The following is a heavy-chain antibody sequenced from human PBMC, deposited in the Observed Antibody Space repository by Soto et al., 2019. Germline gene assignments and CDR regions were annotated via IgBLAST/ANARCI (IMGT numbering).Heavy chain of an antibody. CDR3: ARGGSWTRFDN. CDR1: GGTPHNHA. Sequence: SVKVSCKASGGTPHNHAVTWVRQAPGQGLEWMGGIISIFGPANYAQNFQGRVTITADDSTNTAYMELNNLISQDTAVYYCARGGSWTRFDNWG. CDR2: IISIFGPA. V-gene: IGHV1-69*13. D-gene: IGHD6-13*01. J-gene: IGHJ4*01.